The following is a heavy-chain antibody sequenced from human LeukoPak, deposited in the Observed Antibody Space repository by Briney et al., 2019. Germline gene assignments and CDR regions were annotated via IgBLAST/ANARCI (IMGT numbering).Heavy chain of an antibody. V-gene: IGHV3-48*01. D-gene: IGHD3-10*01. Sequence: GGSLRLSCAASGFTLSSYSMNWVRQAPGKGLEWVSYISSSSSTIYYADSVKGRFTISRDNAKNSLYLQMNSLRAEDTAVYYCARSHYGSGSSNWFDPWGQGTLVTVSS. CDR3: ARSHYGSGSSNWFDP. J-gene: IGHJ5*02. CDR1: GFTLSSYS. CDR2: ISSSSSTI.